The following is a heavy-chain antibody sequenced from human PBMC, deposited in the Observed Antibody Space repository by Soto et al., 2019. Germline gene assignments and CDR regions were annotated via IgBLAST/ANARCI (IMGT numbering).Heavy chain of an antibody. CDR2: IIPILDIT. Sequence: SVKVSCKASGDTFSSYTISWVRQAPGQGLEWMGRIIPILDITNYAQKFQGRVTITRDKSTSTAYMELSSLRSEDTAVYYCARSIVVVTALDYWGQGTLVTVSS. J-gene: IGHJ4*02. CDR1: GDTFSSYT. V-gene: IGHV1-69*02. D-gene: IGHD2-21*02. CDR3: ARSIVVVTALDY.